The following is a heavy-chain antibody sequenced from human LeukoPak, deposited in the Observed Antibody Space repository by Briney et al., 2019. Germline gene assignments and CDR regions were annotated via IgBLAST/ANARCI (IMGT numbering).Heavy chain of an antibody. CDR1: GYTFTSYG. V-gene: IGHV1-18*01. J-gene: IGHJ4*02. Sequence: ASVKVSCKASGYTFTSYGISWVRQAPGQGLEWMGWISAYNGNTNYAQKLQGRVTMTTDTSTSTAYMELRSLRSDDTAVYYCARAKENYHANYFDYWGQGTLVTVSS. CDR2: ISAYNGNT. CDR3: ARAKENYHANYFDY. D-gene: IGHD1-7*01.